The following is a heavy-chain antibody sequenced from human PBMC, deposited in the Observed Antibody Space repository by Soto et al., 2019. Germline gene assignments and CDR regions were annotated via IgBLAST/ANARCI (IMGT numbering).Heavy chain of an antibody. V-gene: IGHV4-61*01. CDR1: DVSVRTDTYY. CDR2: ISSAGTT. J-gene: IGHJ4*02. CDR3: ARESAAPFEPIYFDF. Sequence: SPTLPLTCTVSDVSVRTDTYYFTWFRQPPGNRLKWICYISSAGTTKCTPSLKSRVTMSVDTSNNQYSLRLRSLTSADTAVYYCARESAAPFEPIYFDFWGQGALVTVS. D-gene: IGHD6-6*01.